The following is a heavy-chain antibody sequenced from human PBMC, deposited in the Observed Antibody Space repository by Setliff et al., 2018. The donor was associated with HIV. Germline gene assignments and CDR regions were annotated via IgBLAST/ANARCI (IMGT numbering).Heavy chain of an antibody. CDR3: ARGRKKTLAVSGTRYFDF. J-gene: IGHJ4*02. CDR1: GGSFSGFY. Sequence: SETLSLTCAVYGGSFSGFYWTFSRQSPGKGLEWIGEVTHSGTTTYDPSLKSRITISVDTSKNQFSLKLTSVTAADMGVYYCARGRKKTLAVSGTRYFDFWGQGTLVTVSS. V-gene: IGHV4-34*01. CDR2: VTHSGTT. D-gene: IGHD6-19*01.